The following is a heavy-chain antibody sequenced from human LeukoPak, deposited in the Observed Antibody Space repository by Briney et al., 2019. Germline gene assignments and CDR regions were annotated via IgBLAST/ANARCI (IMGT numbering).Heavy chain of an antibody. Sequence: KPGGSLRLSCAASGFTLSSYVMNWVRQAPGKGLEWVSSISSSRDIYYADAVKGRSTISRDNAKNSLYLQVNSLRAEGTAVYYCARGAPCGGDCSSWFDPWGQGTPVTVSS. D-gene: IGHD2-21*02. J-gene: IGHJ5*02. V-gene: IGHV3-69-1*01. CDR3: ARGAPCGGDCSSWFDP. CDR1: GFTLSSYV. CDR2: ISSSRDI.